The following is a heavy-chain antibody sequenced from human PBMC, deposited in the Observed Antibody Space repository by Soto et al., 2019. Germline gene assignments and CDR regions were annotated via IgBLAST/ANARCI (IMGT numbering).Heavy chain of an antibody. Sequence: QVQLVESGGGVVQPGRSLRLSCAASGFTLSSYAMHWVRQAPGKGLECVAVISYDGSKKYYADSVKGRFTISRDNSKSKLYLQMSTLRAEDTAVYYCERDPYSSGWLDYWGQGTLVTVSS. V-gene: IGHV3-30-3*01. CDR3: ERDPYSSGWLDY. D-gene: IGHD6-19*01. CDR1: GFTLSSYA. CDR2: ISYDGSKK. J-gene: IGHJ4*02.